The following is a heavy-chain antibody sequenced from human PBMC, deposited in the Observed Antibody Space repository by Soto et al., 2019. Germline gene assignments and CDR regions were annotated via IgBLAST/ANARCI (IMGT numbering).Heavy chain of an antibody. CDR1: GFSLSKYW. V-gene: IGHV3-74*01. Sequence: EVQLVESGGASVQPGGSLRLSCAASGFSLSKYWMHWVRQAPGKGLEWVSRVNGDGSSTTYADSVSGRFIISRDNAKNTVFLQMSSLRADETARYYCARGGSTDFYGLSDLWGQGTQVIVSS. D-gene: IGHD3-16*01. CDR2: VNGDGSST. CDR3: ARGGSTDFYGLSDL. J-gene: IGHJ5*02.